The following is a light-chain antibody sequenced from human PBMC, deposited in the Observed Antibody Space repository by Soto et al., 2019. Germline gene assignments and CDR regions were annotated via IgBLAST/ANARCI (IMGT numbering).Light chain of an antibody. CDR2: GAS. V-gene: IGKV3-15*01. CDR3: QQYNNWPIT. CDR1: QSVSSN. Sequence: EIVMKQSPATLSVSPGEKATLSCRASQSVSSNLAWYQHKPGQAPRLLISGASTRATGIPARFSGSGSGTEFTLTISSLQSEDFAVYYCQQYNNWPITFGQGTRLEIK. J-gene: IGKJ5*01.